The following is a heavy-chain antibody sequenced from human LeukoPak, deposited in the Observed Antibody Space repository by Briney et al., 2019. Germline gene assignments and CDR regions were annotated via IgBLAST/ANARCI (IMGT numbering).Heavy chain of an antibody. D-gene: IGHD1-26*01. CDR3: AKVPIQVGATLTLYYFDY. Sequence: GGSLRLSRAASGFTFSSYAMSWVRQAPGKGLEWVSAISGSGGSTYYADSVKGRFTISRDNSKNTLYLQMNSLRAEDTAVYYCAKVPIQVGATLTLYYFDYWGQGTLVTVSS. CDR1: GFTFSSYA. CDR2: ISGSGGST. V-gene: IGHV3-23*01. J-gene: IGHJ4*02.